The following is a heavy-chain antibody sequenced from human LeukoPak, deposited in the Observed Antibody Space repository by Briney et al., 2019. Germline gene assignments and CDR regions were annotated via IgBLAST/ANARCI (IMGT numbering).Heavy chain of an antibody. CDR3: ARGIPHYYDSSAYYYVWNAFDI. J-gene: IGHJ3*02. CDR1: GGTYSSYT. D-gene: IGHD3-22*01. CDR2: IIPILGIA. Sequence: SVKVSCKASGGTYSSYTISWVRQAPGQGLEWMGRIIPILGIANYAQKFQGRVTITADKSTSTAYMELSSLRSEDTAVYYCARGIPHYYDSSAYYYVWNAFDIWGQGTMVTVSS. V-gene: IGHV1-69*02.